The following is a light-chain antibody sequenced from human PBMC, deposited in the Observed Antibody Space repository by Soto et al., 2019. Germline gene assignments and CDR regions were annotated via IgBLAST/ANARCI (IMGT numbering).Light chain of an antibody. CDR2: GAS. CDR1: QSVRSN. CDR3: QQYGSSPRT. J-gene: IGKJ1*01. V-gene: IGKV3-20*01. Sequence: EIVLTQSPGTLSLSPGERATLSCRASQSVRSNLAWYHQKPGQAPRLLIYGASSRATGIPDRFSGSGSGTDFTLTISRLEPEDFAVYYCQQYGSSPRTFGQGTKVDIK.